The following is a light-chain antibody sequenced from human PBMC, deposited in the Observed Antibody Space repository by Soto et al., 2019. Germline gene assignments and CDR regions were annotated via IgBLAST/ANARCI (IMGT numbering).Light chain of an antibody. CDR2: GAS. J-gene: IGKJ2*01. Sequence: EIVLMQSPGTLSLSPGERATLSCRASQTLRRTYIAWYQQKPGQAPRVLIYGASKRATGIPDRFSGSGSGIDFSLTISRLEPEDFAVYYCHQYDNAPQPFGQGTKVEIK. CDR3: HQYDNAPQP. V-gene: IGKV3-20*01. CDR1: QTLRRTY.